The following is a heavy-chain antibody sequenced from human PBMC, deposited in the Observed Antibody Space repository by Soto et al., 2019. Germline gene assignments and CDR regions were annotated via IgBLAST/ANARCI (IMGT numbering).Heavy chain of an antibody. V-gene: IGHV1-2*02. CDR1: GYTFTGYY. CDR2: INPNSGGT. CDR3: ATLAAAGPPVGY. Sequence: GASVKVSCKASGYTFTGYYMHWVRQAPGQGPEWMGWINPNSGGTNYAQKFQGRVTMTRDTSISTAYMELSRLRSDDTAVYYCATLAAAGPPVGYWGQGTLVTVSS. J-gene: IGHJ4*02. D-gene: IGHD6-13*01.